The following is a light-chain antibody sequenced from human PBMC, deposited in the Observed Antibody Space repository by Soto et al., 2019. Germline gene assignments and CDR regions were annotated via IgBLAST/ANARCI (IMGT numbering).Light chain of an antibody. CDR1: SSDVGGYNY. J-gene: IGLJ1*01. CDR3: SSYTSSSTPYV. CDR2: DVT. V-gene: IGLV2-14*01. Sequence: QSVLTQPACVSGSPGQAITISCTGTSSDVGGYNYVSWYQQHPVKASKLMIYDVTNRPSGVSDRFSGSKPGNTASLTISALQAEDEADYYCSSYTSSSTPYVFGTGTKVTV.